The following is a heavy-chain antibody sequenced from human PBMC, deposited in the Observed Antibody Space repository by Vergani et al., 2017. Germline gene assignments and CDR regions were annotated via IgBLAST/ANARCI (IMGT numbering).Heavy chain of an antibody. CDR1: EFTFSNYA. V-gene: IGHV3-23*01. CDR2: ISGSGVSA. J-gene: IGHJ4*02. Sequence: EVQLLESGGGLVKPGGSLRLTCAASEFTFSNYAMNWVRQAPGKGLEWVSGISGSGVSAYYTDSVKGRLTISRDNSKNMLFLQMNNLRTEDTAIYYCAKQYFVSGNYLFDYWGQGTLVTVSS. D-gene: IGHD3-10*01. CDR3: AKQYFVSGNYLFDY.